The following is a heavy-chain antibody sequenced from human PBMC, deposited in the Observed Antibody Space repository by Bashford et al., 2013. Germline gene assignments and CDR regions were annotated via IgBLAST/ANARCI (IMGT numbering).Heavy chain of an antibody. Sequence: WVRQMPGKGLEWMGLIYPYDSDVKYSPSFQGRVTMSADRSIRTAYLHWTSLKTSDSAVYFCARLQGGDIGGYLDSWGQGTLVTVSS. CDR3: ARLQGGDIGGYLDS. J-gene: IGHJ4*02. V-gene: IGHV5-51*01. CDR2: IYPYDSDV. D-gene: IGHD3-10*01.